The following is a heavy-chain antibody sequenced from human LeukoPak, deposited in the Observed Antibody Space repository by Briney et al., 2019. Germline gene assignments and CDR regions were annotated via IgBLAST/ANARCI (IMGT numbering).Heavy chain of an antibody. D-gene: IGHD4-17*01. CDR2: ISSSSSYI. CDR1: GFTFSSYS. V-gene: IGHV3-21*01. J-gene: IGHJ4*02. Sequence: GGSLRLSCAASGFTFSSYSMNWVRQAPGKGLEWVSSISSSSSYIYYADSVKGRFTISRDNAKNSLYLQMNSLRAEDTAVYYCAREPGGTVTTYDYWGQGTLVTVSS. CDR3: AREPGGTVTTYDY.